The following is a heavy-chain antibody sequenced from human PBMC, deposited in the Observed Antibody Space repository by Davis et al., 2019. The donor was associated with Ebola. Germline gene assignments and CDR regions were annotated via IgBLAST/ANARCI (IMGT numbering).Heavy chain of an antibody. CDR3: ARADNQLYSSGYIGFDP. J-gene: IGHJ5*02. CDR2: ISSSSSTI. D-gene: IGHD3-22*01. V-gene: IGHV3-48*02. Sequence: GSLKISCAASGFTFSSYSMNWVRQAPGKGLEWVSSISSSSSTIYYADSVKGRFTISRDNAKNSLYLQMNSLRDEDTAVYYCARADNQLYSSGYIGFDPWGQGTLVTVSS. CDR1: GFTFSSYS.